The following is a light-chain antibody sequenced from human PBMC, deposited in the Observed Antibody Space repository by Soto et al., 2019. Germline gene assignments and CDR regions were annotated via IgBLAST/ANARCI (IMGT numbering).Light chain of an antibody. V-gene: IGKV1-9*01. Sequence: DIQLTQSPSFLSASVGDRVTLTCRASQGIRTFLAWYQQKLGEAPKLLIYAASTLQSGVPLRFSGSGSGTEFTLTISSLQPEDVATYYCQHLNSYPRALAFGGGTKVDI. CDR1: QGIRTF. CDR3: QHLNSYPRALA. CDR2: AAS. J-gene: IGKJ4*01.